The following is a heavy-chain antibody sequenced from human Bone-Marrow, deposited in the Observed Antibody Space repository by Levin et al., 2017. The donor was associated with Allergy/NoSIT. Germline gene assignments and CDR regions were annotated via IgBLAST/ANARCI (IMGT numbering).Heavy chain of an antibody. Sequence: GESLKISCTASGFTFSTYGMNWVRKAPGKGLEWVSSISSSSDYIYYADSVKGRFTISRDNAKNSLSLQMNSLRAEDTAIYFCARDRTYGILTNYGMDVWGQGTTASVSS. CDR3: ARDRTYGILTNYGMDV. V-gene: IGHV3-21*01. J-gene: IGHJ6*02. CDR1: GFTFSTYG. D-gene: IGHD3-9*01. CDR2: ISSSSDYI.